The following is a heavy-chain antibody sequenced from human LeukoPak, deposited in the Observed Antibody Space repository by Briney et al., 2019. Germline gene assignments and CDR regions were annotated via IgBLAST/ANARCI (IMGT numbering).Heavy chain of an antibody. CDR2: ITWNGDTT. Sequence: GGSLRLSCAAAGFTVSTSAMSWVRQAPGKGLEWVSGITWNGDTTVYADSVKGRFTISRDNAKNSLYLQMNSLRAEDTALYYCARGVNTFDYYYYMDVWGKGTTVTVPS. CDR1: GFTVSTSA. D-gene: IGHD4-11*01. V-gene: IGHV3-20*04. J-gene: IGHJ6*03. CDR3: ARGVNTFDYYYYMDV.